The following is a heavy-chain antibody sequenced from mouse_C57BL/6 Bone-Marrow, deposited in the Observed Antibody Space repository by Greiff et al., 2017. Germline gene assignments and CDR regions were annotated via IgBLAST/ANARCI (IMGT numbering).Heavy chain of an antibody. V-gene: IGHV1-64*01. Sequence: VQLQQPGAELVKPGASVKLSCKASGYTFTSYWMHWVKQRPEQGLEWIGMIHPNSGSTNYNEKFKSKATLTVDKSSSTAYMQLSSLTSEDSAVYYCARGVYDYDGGGYFDVWGTGTTVTVSS. D-gene: IGHD2-4*01. CDR2: IHPNSGST. CDR3: ARGVYDYDGGGYFDV. CDR1: GYTFTSYW. J-gene: IGHJ1*03.